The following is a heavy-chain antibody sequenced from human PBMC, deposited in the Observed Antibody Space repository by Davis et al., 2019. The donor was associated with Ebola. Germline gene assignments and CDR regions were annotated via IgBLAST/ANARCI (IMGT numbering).Heavy chain of an antibody. CDR2: INHSGST. D-gene: IGHD2-15*01. Sequence: MPSETLSLTCTVYGGSFSDYYWTWIRQAPGKGLEWLGEINHSGSTYYNPSIKSRVTVSVDASKNQFSLKLSSVTAADTAVYYCARTRHSVVVAATSHWFDPWGQGTLVTVSS. CDR3: ARTRHSVVVAATSHWFDP. J-gene: IGHJ5*02. V-gene: IGHV4-34*01. CDR1: GGSFSDYY.